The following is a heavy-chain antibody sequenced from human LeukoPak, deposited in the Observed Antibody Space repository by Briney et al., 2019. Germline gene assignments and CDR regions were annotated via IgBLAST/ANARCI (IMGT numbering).Heavy chain of an antibody. V-gene: IGHV3-11*05. CDR3: AKGVGYYGSGRQFDY. CDR2: ISSSSSYT. J-gene: IGHJ4*02. CDR1: GFTFSDYY. Sequence: GGSLRLSCAASGFTFSDYYMSWVRQAPGKGLEWVSYISSSSSYTNYADSVKGRFTISRDNSKNTLYLQMNSLRAEDTAVYYCAKGVGYYGSGRQFDYWGQGTLVTVSS. D-gene: IGHD3-10*01.